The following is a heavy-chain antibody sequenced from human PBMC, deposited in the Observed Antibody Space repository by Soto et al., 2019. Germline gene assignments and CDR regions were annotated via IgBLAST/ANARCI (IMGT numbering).Heavy chain of an antibody. CDR3: ARDLGFDSGSLLY. Sequence: ASVKVSCKASGYTFTSYGISWVRQAPGQGLEWMGWISAYNGNTNYAQKFQGRVTITRDTSASTAYMELSSLRSEDTAVYYCARDLGFDSGSLLYWGQGTLVTVSS. CDR1: GYTFTSYG. CDR2: ISAYNGNT. J-gene: IGHJ4*02. V-gene: IGHV1-18*01. D-gene: IGHD1-26*01.